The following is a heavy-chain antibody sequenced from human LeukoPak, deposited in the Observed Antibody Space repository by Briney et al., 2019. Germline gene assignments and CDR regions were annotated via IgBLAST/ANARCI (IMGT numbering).Heavy chain of an antibody. CDR1: GFTFSSYW. J-gene: IGHJ4*01. CDR3: ASLMTAVTIPDY. Sequence: PGGSLRLSCAASGFTFSSYWMSWVRQAPGKGLEWVANIKQDGSEKYYVDSVKGRFTISRDNAKNSLYLQMNSLRAEDTAIYYCASLMTAVTIPDYWGQGTLVTVSS. CDR2: IKQDGSEK. D-gene: IGHD4-17*01. V-gene: IGHV3-7*02.